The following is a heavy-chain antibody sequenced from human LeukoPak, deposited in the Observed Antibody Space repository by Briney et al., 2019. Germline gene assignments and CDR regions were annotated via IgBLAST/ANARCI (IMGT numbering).Heavy chain of an antibody. Sequence: GGFLRLPCAASGFTFSSYAMSWVRQAPGKGLEWVSAISGSGGSTYYADSVKGRFTISRDNSKNTLYLQMNSLRAEDTAVYYCAKTMGGYLPSAFDYWGQGTLVTVSS. J-gene: IGHJ4*02. V-gene: IGHV3-23*01. CDR1: GFTFSSYA. CDR2: ISGSGGST. CDR3: AKTMGGYLPSAFDY. D-gene: IGHD5-12*01.